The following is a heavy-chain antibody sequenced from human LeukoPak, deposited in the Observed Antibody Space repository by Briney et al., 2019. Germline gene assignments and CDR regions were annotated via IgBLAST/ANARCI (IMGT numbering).Heavy chain of an antibody. D-gene: IGHD2/OR15-2a*01. J-gene: IGHJ4*02. V-gene: IGHV3-30*02. CDR1: GFTFSSYG. CDR2: IRCDGSNK. Sequence: GGSLRLSCAASGFTFSSYGMHWVRQAPGKGLEWVAFIRCDGSNKYYADSVKGRFTISRDNSKNTLYLQMNSLRAEDTAVYYCASITDYWGQGTLVTVSS. CDR3: ASITDY.